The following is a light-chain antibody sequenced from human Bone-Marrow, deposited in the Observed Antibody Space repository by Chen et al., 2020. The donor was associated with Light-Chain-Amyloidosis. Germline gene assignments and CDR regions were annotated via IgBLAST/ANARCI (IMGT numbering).Light chain of an antibody. CDR2: EVT. V-gene: IGLV2-14*01. Sequence: QSVLTQPAPVSRSPRQSLTIPCTGTSRDVGGDNHVSWYQQHPDKAPKLMIYEVTNRPSWVPDRFSGSKSDNTASLTISGLQTEDEADYFCSSYTITNTLVFGSGTRVTVL. CDR3: SSYTITNTLV. J-gene: IGLJ1*01. CDR1: SRDVGGDNH.